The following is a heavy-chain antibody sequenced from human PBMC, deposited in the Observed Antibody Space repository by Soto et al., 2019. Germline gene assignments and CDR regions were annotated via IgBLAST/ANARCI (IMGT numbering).Heavy chain of an antibody. J-gene: IGHJ4*02. CDR3: ARQQWLVLGY. D-gene: IGHD6-19*01. Sequence: QVQLQQWGAGLLKPSETLSLTCAVYGGSFSGYYWSWIRQHPGKGLEWIGEINHSGSTNYNPSLKSRVTRSVDTSKNQFSLKLSSVTAADTAVYYCARQQWLVLGYWGQGTLVTVSS. CDR1: GGSFSGYY. CDR2: INHSGST. V-gene: IGHV4-34*01.